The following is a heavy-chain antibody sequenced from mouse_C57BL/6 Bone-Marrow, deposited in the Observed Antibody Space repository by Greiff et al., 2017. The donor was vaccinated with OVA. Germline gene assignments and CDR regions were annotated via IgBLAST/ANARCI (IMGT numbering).Heavy chain of an antibody. J-gene: IGHJ4*01. CDR2: ILPSIGRT. Sequence: VQLQQSGSELRSPGSSVKLSCKDFDSEVFPIAYMSWVRQKPGHGFEWIGGILPSIGRTIYGEKFEDKATLDADTLSNTAYLELNSLTSEDSAIDYCARAYYSNHYYAMDYWGQGTSVTVSS. D-gene: IGHD2-5*01. V-gene: IGHV15-2*01. CDR1: DSEVFPIAY. CDR3: ARAYYSNHYYAMDY.